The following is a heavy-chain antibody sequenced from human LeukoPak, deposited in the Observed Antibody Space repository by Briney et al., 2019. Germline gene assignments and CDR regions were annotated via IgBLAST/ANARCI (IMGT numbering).Heavy chain of an antibody. J-gene: IGHJ5*02. Sequence: GGSLRLSCAASGFTFSSYSMNWVRQAPGKGLEWISYISSSSGTIYYADSVKGRFIISRDNAKNSLYLQMNSLRAEDTAVYYCAKAFYPQFTWGQGTLVTVSS. V-gene: IGHV3-48*01. CDR2: ISSSSGTI. D-gene: IGHD2/OR15-2a*01. CDR3: AKAFYPQFT. CDR1: GFTFSSYS.